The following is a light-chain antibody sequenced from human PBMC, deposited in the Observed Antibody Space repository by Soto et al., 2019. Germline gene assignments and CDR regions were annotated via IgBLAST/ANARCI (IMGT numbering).Light chain of an antibody. V-gene: IGLV1-44*01. J-gene: IGLJ2*01. CDR3: AAWDDSLNGHVV. CDR1: NSNIRSNT. CDR2: SNN. Sequence: QSVLTQPPSASGTPGQRVTISCSGSNSNIRSNTVNWYQQLPGTAPKLLIYSNNQRPSGVPDLFSGSKSGTSASLAISGLQSEDEADYYCAAWDDSLNGHVVFGGGTKLTVL.